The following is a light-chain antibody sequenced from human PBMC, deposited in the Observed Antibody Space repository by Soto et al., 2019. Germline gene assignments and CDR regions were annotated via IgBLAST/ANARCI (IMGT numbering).Light chain of an antibody. Sequence: QSALTQPASVSGSPGQSITISCTGTSSDIGTYNYVSWYQQHPGKVPELMIYEVSNRPSGVSNRFSGSKSDNTASLTISGLRAEDEADYYCSSYTSRGTLVFGTGTKVTVL. CDR1: SSDIGTYNY. V-gene: IGLV2-14*01. CDR2: EVS. J-gene: IGLJ1*01. CDR3: SSYTSRGTLV.